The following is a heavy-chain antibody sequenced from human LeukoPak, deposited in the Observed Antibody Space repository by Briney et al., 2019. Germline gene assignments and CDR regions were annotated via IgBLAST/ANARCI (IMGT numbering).Heavy chain of an antibody. D-gene: IGHD3-10*01. CDR2: ISGSGGST. CDR3: AKALYGSGSYPFDY. CDR1: GFTFINYA. Sequence: GGSLRLSCAASGFTFINYAMAWVRQAPGKGLECVSAISGSGGSTYNADSVKGRFTISRDNSQNTLYLQMKSLRAEDTAVYYCAKALYGSGSYPFDYWGQGTLVTVSS. J-gene: IGHJ4*02. V-gene: IGHV3-23*01.